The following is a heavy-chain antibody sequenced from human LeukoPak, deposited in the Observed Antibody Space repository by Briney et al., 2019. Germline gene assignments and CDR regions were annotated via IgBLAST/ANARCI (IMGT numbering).Heavy chain of an antibody. D-gene: IGHD3-10*01. Sequence: SETLSLTCTVSGGSISSYYWSWIRQSPGKGLEWIGYIYYSGSTKYNPSLKSRVTISADTSKNQFSLKLSSVTAADTAVYYCARDREFWYFDLWGRGTLVTVSS. CDR3: ARDREFWYFDL. CDR1: GGSISSYY. V-gene: IGHV4-59*01. CDR2: IYYSGST. J-gene: IGHJ2*01.